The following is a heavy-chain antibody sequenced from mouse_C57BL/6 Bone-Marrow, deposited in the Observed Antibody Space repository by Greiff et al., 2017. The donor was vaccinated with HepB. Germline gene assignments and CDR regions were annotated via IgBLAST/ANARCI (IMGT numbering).Heavy chain of an antibody. Sequence: VQLQQSGAELVRPGASVTLSCKASGYTFTDYEMHWVKQTPVHGLEWIGAIDPETGGTAYNQKFKGKAILTADKSSSTAYMELRSLTSEDSAVYYCTRANYYGSSKYYFDYWGQGPTLTVSS. CDR1: GYTFTDYE. J-gene: IGHJ2*01. CDR2: IDPETGGT. CDR3: TRANYYGSSKYYFDY. D-gene: IGHD1-1*01. V-gene: IGHV1-15*01.